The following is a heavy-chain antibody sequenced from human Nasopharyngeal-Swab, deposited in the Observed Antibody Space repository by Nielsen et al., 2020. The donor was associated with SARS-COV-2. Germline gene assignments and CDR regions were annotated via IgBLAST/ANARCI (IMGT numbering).Heavy chain of an antibody. D-gene: IGHD2-2*01. CDR3: ARDKGIQYCSSTSCYESMIDYYGMDV. J-gene: IGHJ6*02. CDR2: ISSSSYI. V-gene: IGHV3-21*01. CDR1: GFTFSSYS. Sequence: GSSLKISCAASGFTFSSYSMNWVRQAPGKGLEWVSSISSSSYIYYADSVKGRFTISRDNAKNSLYLQMNSLRAEDTAVYYCARDKGIQYCSSTSCYESMIDYYGMDVWGQGTTVTVSS.